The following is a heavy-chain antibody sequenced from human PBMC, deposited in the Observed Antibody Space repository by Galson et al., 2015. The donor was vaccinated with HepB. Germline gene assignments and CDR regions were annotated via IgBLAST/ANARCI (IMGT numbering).Heavy chain of an antibody. CDR2: IIPIFGTA. V-gene: IGHV1-69*06. D-gene: IGHD3-16*01. Sequence: CKASGGTFSSYAISWVRQAPGQGLEWMGGIIPIFGTANYAQKFQGRVTITADTSTSTAYMELSSLRSEDTAVYYCARGDDYYYYYGIDVWGQGTTVTVSS. J-gene: IGHJ6*02. CDR3: ARGDDYYYYYGIDV. CDR1: GGTFSSYA.